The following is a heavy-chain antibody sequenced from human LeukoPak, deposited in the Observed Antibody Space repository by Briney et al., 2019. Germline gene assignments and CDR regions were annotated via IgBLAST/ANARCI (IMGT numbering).Heavy chain of an antibody. V-gene: IGHV3-66*01. CDR1: GFTVSGNY. D-gene: IGHD6-19*01. J-gene: IGHJ4*02. CDR2: IYSGGNT. CDR3: ARDEVGGCFDY. Sequence: GGSLRLSCAASGFTVSGNYMSWVRQAPGKGLEWVSVIYSGGNTYYADSVKGRFTISRDNSENTLYLQMTNLRAEDTAMYYCARDEVGGCFDYWGQGTLVTVSS.